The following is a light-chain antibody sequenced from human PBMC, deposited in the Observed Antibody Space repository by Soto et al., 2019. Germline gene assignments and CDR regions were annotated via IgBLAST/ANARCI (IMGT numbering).Light chain of an antibody. V-gene: IGLV2-14*01. Sequence: LTQPASVSGSPGQSITISCTGSSSDIGDYDYVSWYQQHPGKAPKVLISEVSNRPSGVSNRFSGSKSGNTASLTISGLQAEDEADYYCNSYATGNTRVFGTGTKV. CDR2: EVS. CDR1: SSDIGDYDY. J-gene: IGLJ1*01. CDR3: NSYATGNTRV.